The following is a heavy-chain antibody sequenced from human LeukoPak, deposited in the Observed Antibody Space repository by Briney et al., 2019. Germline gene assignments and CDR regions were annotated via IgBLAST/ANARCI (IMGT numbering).Heavy chain of an antibody. J-gene: IGHJ4*02. D-gene: IGHD3-10*01. CDR3: ARDGDFEYGSGSYYDY. CDR2: IIPIFGTA. CDR1: GGTFSSYA. V-gene: IGHV1-69*13. Sequence: SVKVSCKASGGTFSSYAISWVRQAPGQGLEWMGGIIPIFGTADYAQKFQGRVTITADESTSTAYMELSSLRSEDTAVYYCARDGDFEYGSGSYYDYWGQGTLVTVSS.